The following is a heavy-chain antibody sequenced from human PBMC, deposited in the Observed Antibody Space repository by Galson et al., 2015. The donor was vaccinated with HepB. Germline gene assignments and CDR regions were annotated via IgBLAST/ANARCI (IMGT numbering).Heavy chain of an antibody. J-gene: IGHJ5*02. D-gene: IGHD5-12*01. V-gene: IGHV3-66*02. Sequence: SLRLSCAASGFTVSSNYMSWVRQAPGKGLEWVSVIYSGGSTYYADSVKGRFTISRDNSKNTLYLQTNSLRAEDTAVYYCARCYGLPWFDPWGQGTLVTVSS. CDR1: GFTVSSNY. CDR2: IYSGGST. CDR3: ARCYGLPWFDP.